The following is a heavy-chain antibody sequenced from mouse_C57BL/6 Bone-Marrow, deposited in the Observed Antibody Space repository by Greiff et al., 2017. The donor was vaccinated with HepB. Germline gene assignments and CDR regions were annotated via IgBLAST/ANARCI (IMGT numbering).Heavy chain of an antibody. CDR1: GYTFTSYW. Sequence: VQLQQPGAELVMPGASVKLSCKASGYTFTSYWMHWVKQRPGQGLEWIGEIDPSDSYTNYNQKFKGKSTLTVDNSSSTAYMQLSSLTSEDSAVYYCARGDDEANSDYWGQGTTLSVSS. CDR2: IDPSDSYT. D-gene: IGHD3-2*02. CDR3: ARGDDEANSDY. J-gene: IGHJ2*01. V-gene: IGHV1-69*01.